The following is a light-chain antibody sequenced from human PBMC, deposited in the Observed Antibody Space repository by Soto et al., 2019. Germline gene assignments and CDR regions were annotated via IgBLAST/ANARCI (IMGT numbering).Light chain of an antibody. CDR3: HQYNTYST. J-gene: IGKJ1*01. CDR1: QDIAGY. Sequence: DIQVTQSPSSVSAYVGDRVTITCRASQDIAGYLAWYQHKPGRAPELLIHGASSLQSGVPSRFSGSGSGTEFTLTINSLQPDDIATYYCHQYNTYSTFGQGTKVDIK. V-gene: IGKV1D-12*01. CDR2: GAS.